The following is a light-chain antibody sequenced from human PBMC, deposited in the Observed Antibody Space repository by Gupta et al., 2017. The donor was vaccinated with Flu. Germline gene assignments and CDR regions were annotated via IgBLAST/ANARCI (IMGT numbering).Light chain of an antibody. J-gene: IGLJ3*02. V-gene: IGLV2-14*01. CDR3: SSYTSSNSLE. Sequence: QSALTQPASVSGSPGQSITISCTGTSSDVGGYNYVSWYQHHPGKAPKLMIYEVINRPSGVSNRFSGSKSGNTASRTISGLQAEDEADYYCSSYTSSNSLEFGGGTKLTVL. CDR1: SSDVGGYNY. CDR2: EVI.